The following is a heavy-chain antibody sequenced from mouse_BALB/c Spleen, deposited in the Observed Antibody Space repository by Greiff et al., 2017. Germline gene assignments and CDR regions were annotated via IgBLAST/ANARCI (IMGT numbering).Heavy chain of an antibody. D-gene: IGHD2-10*02. J-gene: IGHJ2*01. V-gene: IGHV5-6-4*01. CDR1: GFTFSSHT. Sequence: DVKLVESGGGLVKPGGSLKLSCAASGFTFSSHTMSWVRQTPEKRLEWVATISSGGSYTYYPDSVKGRFTISRDNAKNTLYLQMSSLKSEDTAMYYCTREKYGNYDYWGQGTTLTVSS. CDR3: TREKYGNYDY. CDR2: ISSGGSYT.